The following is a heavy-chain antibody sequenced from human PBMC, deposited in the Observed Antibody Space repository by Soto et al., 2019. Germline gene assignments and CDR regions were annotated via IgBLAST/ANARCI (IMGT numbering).Heavy chain of an antibody. CDR1: GGTFSSYT. CDR2: ITHTLNIA. J-gene: IGHJ4*02. Sequence: QLQLVQSGAEVREPGSSVKVSCKASGGTFSSYTVIWVRQAPGQGLEWMGGITHTLNIAQYAEKFQGRVTITADESTSTVNMHLSTMRSEDKDVYFGARGYYSGSNPSSFDYWGQGTLVAVSS. D-gene: IGHD1-26*01. V-gene: IGHV1-69*01. CDR3: ARGYYSGSNPSSFDY.